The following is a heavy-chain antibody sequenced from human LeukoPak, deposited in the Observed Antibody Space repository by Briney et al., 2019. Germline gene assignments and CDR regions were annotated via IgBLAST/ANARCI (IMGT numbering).Heavy chain of an antibody. Sequence: GGSLRLSCAASGFTFDDYAMHWVRQAPGKGLEWVSGISWNSGSIGYADSVKGRFTISRDNAKNSLYLQMNSLRAEDTALYYCAKDVGGAFDIWGQGTMVTVSS. CDR2: ISWNSGSI. D-gene: IGHD3-16*01. CDR3: AKDVGGAFDI. V-gene: IGHV3-9*01. CDR1: GFTFDDYA. J-gene: IGHJ3*02.